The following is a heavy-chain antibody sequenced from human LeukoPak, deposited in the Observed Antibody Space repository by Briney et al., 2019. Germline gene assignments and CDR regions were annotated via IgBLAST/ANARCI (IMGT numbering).Heavy chain of an antibody. Sequence: GGSLRLSCAASGFTFSTYWMSWVRQAPGKGLEWVANIKQDGSEKYYVDSVKGRFTISRDNSKNTLYLQMNSLRAEDTAVYYCAKSGDIVVVPAARNWFDPWGQGTLVTVSS. CDR2: IKQDGSEK. V-gene: IGHV3-7*03. CDR3: AKSGDIVVVPAARNWFDP. J-gene: IGHJ5*02. CDR1: GFTFSTYW. D-gene: IGHD2-2*01.